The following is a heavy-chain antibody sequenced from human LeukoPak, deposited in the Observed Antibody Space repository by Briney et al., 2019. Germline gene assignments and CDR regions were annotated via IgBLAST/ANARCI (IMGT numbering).Heavy chain of an antibody. J-gene: IGHJ4*02. D-gene: IGHD2-15*01. Sequence: SVKVSCKASGGTFSSYAISWVRQAPGQGLEWMGGIIPIFGTANYAQKFQERVTITRDMSTSTAYMELSSLRSEDTAVYYCAADPGWELPGYFDYWGQGTLVTVSS. CDR1: GGTFSSYA. CDR2: IIPIFGTA. CDR3: AADPGWELPGYFDY. V-gene: IGHV1-69*05.